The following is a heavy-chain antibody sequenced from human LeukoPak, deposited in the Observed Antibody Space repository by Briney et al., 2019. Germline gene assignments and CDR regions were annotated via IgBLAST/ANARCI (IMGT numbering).Heavy chain of an antibody. CDR3: ARGPYSSSWPTRPLDY. V-gene: IGHV1-8*01. CDR1: GYTFTSYD. J-gene: IGHJ4*02. CDR2: MNPNSGNT. Sequence: SVKVSCKASGYTFTSYDINWVRQATGQGLEWMGWMNPNSGNTGYAQKFQGRVTMTRNTSISTAYMELSSLRSEDTAVYYCARGPYSSSWPTRPLDYWGQGTLVTVSS. D-gene: IGHD6-13*01.